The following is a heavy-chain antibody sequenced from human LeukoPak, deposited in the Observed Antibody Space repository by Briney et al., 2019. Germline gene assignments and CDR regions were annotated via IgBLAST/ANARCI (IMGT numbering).Heavy chain of an antibody. J-gene: IGHJ4*02. CDR2: IIPIFGTA. CDR3: AMGARSQGDFDY. V-gene: IGHV1-69*05. Sequence: SVKVSCKASGGTFSSYAISWVRQAPGQGLEWMGGIIPIFGTANYAQKFQGRVTITTDESTSTAYMDLSSLRSEDTAVYYCAMGARSQGDFDYWGQGTLVTVSS. D-gene: IGHD1-26*01. CDR1: GGTFSSYA.